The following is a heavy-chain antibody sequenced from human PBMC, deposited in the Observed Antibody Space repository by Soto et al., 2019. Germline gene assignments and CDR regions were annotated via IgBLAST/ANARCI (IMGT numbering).Heavy chain of an antibody. J-gene: IGHJ4*02. CDR2: ISYHGRDE. CDR3: VKDHLMNTVTTGGY. CDR1: GFSLSNYG. V-gene: IGHV3-30*18. D-gene: IGHD4-17*01. Sequence: QVQLVESGGGVVQPGRSLRLSCAASGFSLSNYGMHWVRQAPGKGLGWVAVISYHGRDEYYADTVKGRFTISRDTPKNTLYLQMNTLRPEDTAVYYCVKDHLMNTVTTGGYWGQGTLVTVSS.